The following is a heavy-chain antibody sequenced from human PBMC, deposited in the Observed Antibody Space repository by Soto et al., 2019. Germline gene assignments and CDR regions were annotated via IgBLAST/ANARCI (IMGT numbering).Heavy chain of an antibody. Sequence: GGTLRLSCAASGFTFSSYGMHWVRQAPGQGLEWVAVISYDGSNKYYADSVKGRFTISRDNCKNTLYLQMNSLRAEDTAVYYCAKDFSSSWYSYYYYYYGMDVWGQGTTVTVSS. CDR3: AKDFSSSWYSYYYYYYGMDV. CDR2: ISYDGSNK. CDR1: GFTFSSYG. D-gene: IGHD6-13*01. J-gene: IGHJ6*02. V-gene: IGHV3-30*18.